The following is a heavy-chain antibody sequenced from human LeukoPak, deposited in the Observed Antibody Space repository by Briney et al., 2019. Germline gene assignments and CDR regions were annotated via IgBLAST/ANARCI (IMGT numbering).Heavy chain of an antibody. CDR1: GGSISSYY. CDR2: IYYSGST. CDR3: ASLDGGDGYNHFDY. D-gene: IGHD5-24*01. J-gene: IGHJ4*02. V-gene: IGHV4-59*01. Sequence: SETLSLTCTGSGGSISSYYWSWIRQPPGKGLEWIGYIYYSGSTNYNPSLKSRVTISVDTSKNQFSLKLSSVTAADTAVYYCASLDGGDGYNHFDYWGQGTLVTVSS.